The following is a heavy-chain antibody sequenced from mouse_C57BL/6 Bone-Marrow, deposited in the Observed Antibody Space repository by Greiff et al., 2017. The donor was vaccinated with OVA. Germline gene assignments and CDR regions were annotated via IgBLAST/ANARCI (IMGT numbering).Heavy chain of an antibody. CDR3: AREGVRSAWFAD. CDR2: ISNGGGST. D-gene: IGHD1-1*01. CDR1: GFTFSDYY. V-gene: IGHV5-12*01. J-gene: IGHJ3*01. Sequence: EVKLQESGGGLVQPGGSLKLSCAASGFTFSDYYMYWVRQTPEKRLEWVAYISNGGGSTYYPDTVKGLFTISRDNATNTLYLQMSRLKSEDTAMYYCAREGVRSAWFADWGQGTLVTVSA.